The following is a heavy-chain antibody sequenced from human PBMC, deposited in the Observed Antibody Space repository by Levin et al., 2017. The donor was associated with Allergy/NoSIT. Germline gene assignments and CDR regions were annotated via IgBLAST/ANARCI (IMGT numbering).Heavy chain of an antibody. CDR3: ARRGTRDYYYYIDV. D-gene: IGHD1-1*01. CDR2: IYPGDSDT. V-gene: IGHV5-51*01. J-gene: IGHJ6*03. Sequence: GGSLRLSCQGSGYSFTSYWIGWVRQMPGKGLEWMGIIYPGDSDTRYSPSFQGQVTISADKSISTAYLQWSSLKASDTAIYYCARRGTRDYYYYIDVWGKGTPVTVSS. CDR1: GYSFTSYW.